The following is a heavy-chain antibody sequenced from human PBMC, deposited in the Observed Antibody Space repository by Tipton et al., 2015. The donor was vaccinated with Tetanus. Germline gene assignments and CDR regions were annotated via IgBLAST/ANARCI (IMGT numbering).Heavy chain of an antibody. J-gene: IGHJ4*02. CDR2: INHSGST. D-gene: IGHD6-19*01. V-gene: IGHV4-34*01. CDR1: GGSFSGYY. Sequence: GLVKPSETLSLTCAVYGGSFSGYYWSWIRQPPGKGLEWIGEINHSGSTNYNPSLKSRVTISVDTSKNQFSLKLSSVTAADTAVYYCARGAQQWLVTIFDYWGQGTLVTVSS. CDR3: ARGAQQWLVTIFDY.